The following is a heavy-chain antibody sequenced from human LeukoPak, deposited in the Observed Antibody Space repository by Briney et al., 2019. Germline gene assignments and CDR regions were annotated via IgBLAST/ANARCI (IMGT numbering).Heavy chain of an antibody. CDR3: AKMVDTAMVGGLYFDY. CDR1: GGSFSGCY. Sequence: PSETLSLTCAVCGGSFSGCYWSWIRQPPGMGLEWIGEINHSGSTDYNPSLKSRVTISVDTSKNQFSLKLSSVTAADTAVYYCAKMVDTAMVGGLYFDYWGQGTLVTVSS. CDR2: INHSGST. J-gene: IGHJ4*02. V-gene: IGHV4-34*01. D-gene: IGHD5-18*01.